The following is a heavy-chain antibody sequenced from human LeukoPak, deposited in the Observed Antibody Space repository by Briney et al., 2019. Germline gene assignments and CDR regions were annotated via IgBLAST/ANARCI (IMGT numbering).Heavy chain of an antibody. D-gene: IGHD3-10*01. CDR2: IYTSGST. J-gene: IGHJ6*03. CDR1: GGSISSGSYY. CDR3: ARGISGSYYNYYYYYYMDV. Sequence: SETLSLTCTVSGGSISSGSYYWSWIRQPAGKGLEWIGRIYTSGSTNYNPSLKSRVTISVDTSKNQFSLKLSSVTAADTAVYYCARGISGSYYNYYYYYYMDVWGKGPTVTVSS. V-gene: IGHV4-61*02.